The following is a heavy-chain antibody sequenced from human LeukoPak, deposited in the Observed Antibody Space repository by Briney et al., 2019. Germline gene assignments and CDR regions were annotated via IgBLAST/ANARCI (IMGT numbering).Heavy chain of an antibody. J-gene: IGHJ5*02. Sequence: ASETLSLTCTVSSGSLSNYYWTWIRQSPGKGPEWIGSIYYSVNTYYNPSLRGRITLSVDTSKNQFSLKLRSMTAADTAVYYCAPGSTVGNRGSWFDPWGQGTLVTVSS. D-gene: IGHD1-14*01. CDR3: APGSTVGNRGSWFDP. CDR2: IYYSVNT. CDR1: SGSLSNYY. V-gene: IGHV4-59*05.